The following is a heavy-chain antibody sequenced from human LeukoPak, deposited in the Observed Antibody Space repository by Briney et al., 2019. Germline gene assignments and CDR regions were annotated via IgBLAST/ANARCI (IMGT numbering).Heavy chain of an antibody. D-gene: IGHD2-2*01. V-gene: IGHV1-2*02. J-gene: IGHJ4*02. CDR3: ASLKDCSRTSCYGFDY. CDR2: INPNSGGT. CDR1: GYTFTGYY. Sequence: ASVKVSCKAPGYTFTGYYMHWVRQAPGQGLEWMGWINPNSGGTNYAQKFRGRVTMTRDTSISTAYMELSRLRSDDTAVYYCASLKDCSRTSCYGFDYWGQGTLVTVSS.